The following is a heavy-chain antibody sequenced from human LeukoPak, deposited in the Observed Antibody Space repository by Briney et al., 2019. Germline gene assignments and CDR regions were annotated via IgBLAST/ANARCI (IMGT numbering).Heavy chain of an antibody. CDR3: ARQSADFWTDYAKNWFDP. D-gene: IGHD3/OR15-3a*01. V-gene: IGHV4-61*01. CDR1: GGSVSSGSYY. J-gene: IGHJ5*02. CDR2: IYYSGST. Sequence: NPSETLSLTCTVSGGSVSSGSYYWSWIRQPPGKGLGWIGYIYYSGSTNYNPSLKSRVTISVDTAKNQVSLNLTSVPAADTAVYYCARQSADFWTDYAKNWFDPWGQGTLVTVSS.